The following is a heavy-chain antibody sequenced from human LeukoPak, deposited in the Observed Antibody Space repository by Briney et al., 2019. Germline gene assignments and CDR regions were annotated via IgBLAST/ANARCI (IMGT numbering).Heavy chain of an antibody. CDR1: GFTVSSNY. Sequence: PGGSLRLSCAASGFTVSSNYMSWVRQAPGKGLEWVSVIYSGGSTYNADSVNGRFTVSRGNSRNTLFLQMSNLRAEDTALYFCASAREYCGSAECYEYFQHWGQGTLVIVSS. CDR2: IYSGGST. CDR3: ASAREYCGSAECYEYFQH. D-gene: IGHD2-21*01. J-gene: IGHJ1*01. V-gene: IGHV3-53*01.